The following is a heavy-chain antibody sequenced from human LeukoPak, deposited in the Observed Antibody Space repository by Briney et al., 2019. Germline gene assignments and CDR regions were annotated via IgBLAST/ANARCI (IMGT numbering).Heavy chain of an antibody. J-gene: IGHJ4*02. CDR2: ISWNSGSI. V-gene: IGHV3-9*01. D-gene: IGHD6-19*01. CDR1: GFTFDDYA. CDR3: AKDTGMAVAGMFDY. Sequence: GGSLRLSCAASGFTFDDYAMHWVRHAPGKGLEWVSGISWNSGSIGYADSVKGRFTISRDNAKNSLYLQMNSLRAEDTALYYCAKDTGMAVAGMFDYWGQGTLVTVSS.